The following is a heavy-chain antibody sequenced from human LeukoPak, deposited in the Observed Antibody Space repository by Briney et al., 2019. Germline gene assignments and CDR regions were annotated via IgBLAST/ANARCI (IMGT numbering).Heavy chain of an antibody. J-gene: IGHJ4*02. V-gene: IGHV3-48*02. CDR3: ARAFRSGSYYFDY. CDR2: LSSSSGTI. D-gene: IGHD3-10*01. Sequence: GGSLRLSCAASEFTFSSYSMNWVCQAPGKGLEWVSYLSSSSGTIYYADSVKGRFTISRDNAKNSLYLQMNSLRDEDTAVYYCARAFRSGSYYFDYWGQGTLVTVSS. CDR1: EFTFSSYS.